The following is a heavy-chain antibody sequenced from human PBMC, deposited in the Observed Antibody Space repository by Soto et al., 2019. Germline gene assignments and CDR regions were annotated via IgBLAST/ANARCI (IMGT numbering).Heavy chain of an antibody. J-gene: IGHJ4*02. CDR1: GFTFSDYY. CDR3: ARGRGAAAEYFDF. D-gene: IGHD6-13*01. V-gene: IGHV3-11*05. CDR2: ISSSTSHT. Sequence: LRLSCAVSGFTFSDYYMTWIRQAPGKGLEWVSYISSSTSHTNYADSVKSRFTISRDNAKNSLFLQMNSLRAEDTAVYYCARGRGAAAEYFDFWGQGTLVNVS.